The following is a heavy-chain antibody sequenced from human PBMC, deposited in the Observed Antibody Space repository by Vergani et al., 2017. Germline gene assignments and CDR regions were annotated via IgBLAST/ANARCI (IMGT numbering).Heavy chain of an antibody. Sequence: QVQLVQSGAEVKKPGASVKVSCKASGYTFTGYYMHWVRQAPGQGLEWMGWINPNSGGTNYAQKFQGRVTMSVDTSKNQFSLKLSSVTAADTAVYYCARDYDFWSGPRLPYYWGQGTLVTVSS. CDR3: ARDYDFWSGPRLPYY. D-gene: IGHD3-3*01. CDR2: INPNSGGT. J-gene: IGHJ4*02. V-gene: IGHV1-2*02. CDR1: GYTFTGYY.